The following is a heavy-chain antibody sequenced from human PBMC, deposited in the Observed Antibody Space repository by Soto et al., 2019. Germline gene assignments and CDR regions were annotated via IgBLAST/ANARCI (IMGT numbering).Heavy chain of an antibody. J-gene: IGHJ6*02. CDR1: GFTFSSYA. CDR3: AKWGNDWGYYYGLHV. CDR2: ISESADST. Sequence: GGSLRLSCAASGFTFSSYAMSWVRQAPGKGLQWVSTISESADSTYYADSVKGRFTIFRDSSKSTLYLQMSSLRAEDTAVYFCAKWGNDWGYYYGLHVWGQGTTVTVSS. D-gene: IGHD7-27*01. V-gene: IGHV3-23*01.